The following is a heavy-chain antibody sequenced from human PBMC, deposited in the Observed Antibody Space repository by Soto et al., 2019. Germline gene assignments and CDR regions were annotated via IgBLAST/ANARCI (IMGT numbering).Heavy chain of an antibody. CDR1: GGSISSGDYY. D-gene: IGHD3-22*01. V-gene: IGHV4-30-4*01. CDR2: IYYSGST. CDR3: ARVRDDSSGYFNWFDP. J-gene: IGHJ5*02. Sequence: LSLTCTVSGGSISSGDYYWSWIRQPPGKGLEWIGYIYYSGSTYYNPSLKSRVTISVDTSKNQFSLKLSSVTAADTAVYYCARVRDDSSGYFNWFDPWGQGTLVTVSS.